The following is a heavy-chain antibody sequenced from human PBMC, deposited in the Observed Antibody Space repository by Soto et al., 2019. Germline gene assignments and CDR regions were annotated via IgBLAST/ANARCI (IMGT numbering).Heavy chain of an antibody. V-gene: IGHV1-46*01. J-gene: IGHJ4*02. Sequence: QVQLVQSGAEVTKPGASVKVSCKASGYTFTSYYIHWVRQAPGQGLEWVAMINPGGGRPNYAQMFQGRVTLTRDTSTGTVDMELSSLTSDDTAVYYCARGPSCGGDCYLFDYWGQGSLVTVSS. CDR1: GYTFTSYY. CDR3: ARGPSCGGDCYLFDY. D-gene: IGHD2-21*02. CDR2: INPGGGRP.